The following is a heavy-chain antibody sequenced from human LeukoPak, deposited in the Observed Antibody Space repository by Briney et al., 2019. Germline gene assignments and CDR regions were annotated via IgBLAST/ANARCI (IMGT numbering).Heavy chain of an antibody. D-gene: IGHD6-19*01. Sequence: GGSLRLSCAASGFPFSSYGMHWVRQAPGKGLEWVARLVYDARSDYANSVKGRFSISGDDSKNTLFLDMSNLRVEDTALYYCARDLSAAFDFWGQGVLVTVSS. J-gene: IGHJ4*02. CDR3: ARDLSAAFDF. CDR2: LVYDARS. V-gene: IGHV3-33*01. CDR1: GFPFSSYG.